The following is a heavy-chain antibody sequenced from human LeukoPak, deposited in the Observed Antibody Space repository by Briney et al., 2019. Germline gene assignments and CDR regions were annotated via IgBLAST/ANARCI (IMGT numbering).Heavy chain of an antibody. Sequence: GGSLRLSCAVSGFXFSDHYIDWVRQAPGKGLEWVARTRNKANSYTTEYAASVKGRFTISRDDSKNSLNLQMNSLKTEDTAVYYCARVQNIPGKYSFDYWGQGTLVTVSS. D-gene: IGHD2/OR15-2a*01. V-gene: IGHV3-72*01. J-gene: IGHJ4*02. CDR2: TRNKANSYTT. CDR1: GFXFSDHY. CDR3: ARVQNIPGKYSFDY.